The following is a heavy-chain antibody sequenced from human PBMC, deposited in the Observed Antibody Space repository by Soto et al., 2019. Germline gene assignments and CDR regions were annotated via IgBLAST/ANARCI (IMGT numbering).Heavy chain of an antibody. CDR1: GDSVSSNCAA. J-gene: IGHJ6*02. Sequence: SQTLSLTCAISGDSVSSNCAAWNWIRQSPSRGLEWLGRTYYRSKWYNDYAVSVKSRITINPDTSKNQFSLQLNSVTPEDTAVYYCARDRWDAGQQLVLVWYYYYGMDVWGQGTTVTVSS. D-gene: IGHD6-13*01. CDR3: ARDRWDAGQQLVLVWYYYYGMDV. V-gene: IGHV6-1*01. CDR2: TYYRSKWYN.